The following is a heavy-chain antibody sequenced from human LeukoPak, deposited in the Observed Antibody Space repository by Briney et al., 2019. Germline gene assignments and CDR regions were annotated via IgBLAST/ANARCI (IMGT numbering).Heavy chain of an antibody. J-gene: IGHJ2*01. CDR1: GFTFSDYY. V-gene: IGHV3-11*05. CDR2: INTGSTYT. Sequence: TGGSLRLSCAASGFTFSDYYMTWIRQAPGKGLEWLSYINTGSTYTNYANSVKGRFTISRDNAKNSLYLQLNSLRAEDTAVCYCTREDNWYFDLWGRGTLVTVSS. CDR3: TREDNWYFDL.